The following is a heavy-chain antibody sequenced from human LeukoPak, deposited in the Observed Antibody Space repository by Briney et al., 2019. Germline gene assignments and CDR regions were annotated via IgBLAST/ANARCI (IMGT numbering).Heavy chain of an antibody. D-gene: IGHD3-22*01. Sequence: PGGSLRLSCAASGFTLSTYWMSWVRQAPGKGLEWVANIKQDGSEKYYVDSVKGRFTISRDNSKNTLYLQMNSLRAEDTAVYYCAKVLTPVNSDYYDSSGYLPGYFDYWGQGTLVTVSS. J-gene: IGHJ4*02. CDR1: GFTLSTYW. CDR3: AKVLTPVNSDYYDSSGYLPGYFDY. V-gene: IGHV3-7*03. CDR2: IKQDGSEK.